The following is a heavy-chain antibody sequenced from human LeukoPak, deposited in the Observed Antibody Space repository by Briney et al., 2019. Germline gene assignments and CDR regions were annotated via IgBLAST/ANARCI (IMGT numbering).Heavy chain of an antibody. CDR1: GFTFSSYA. CDR2: ISSNGGST. CDR3: AKDPYTSGDYFDY. D-gene: IGHD3-10*01. J-gene: IGHJ4*02. Sequence: GGSLRLSCAASGFTFSSYAMHWVRQAPGKGLEYVSAISSNGGSTYYANSVKGRFTISRDNSKNTLYLQMNSLRAEDTAVYYCAKDPYTSGDYFDYWGQGTLVTVSS. V-gene: IGHV3-64*01.